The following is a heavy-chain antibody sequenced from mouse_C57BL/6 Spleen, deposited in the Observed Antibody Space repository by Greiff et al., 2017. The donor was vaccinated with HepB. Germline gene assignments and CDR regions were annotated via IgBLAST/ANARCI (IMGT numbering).Heavy chain of an antibody. J-gene: IGHJ4*01. V-gene: IGHV1-55*01. CDR1: GYTFTSYW. Sequence: QVQLQQPGAELVKPGASVKMSCKASGYTFTSYWITWVKQRPGQGLEWIGDIYPGSGSTNYNEKFKSKATLTVDTSSSTAYMQLSSLTSEDSAVYYCASPLYYYGSSTYAMDYWGQGTSVTVSS. D-gene: IGHD1-1*01. CDR3: ASPLYYYGSSTYAMDY. CDR2: IYPGSGST.